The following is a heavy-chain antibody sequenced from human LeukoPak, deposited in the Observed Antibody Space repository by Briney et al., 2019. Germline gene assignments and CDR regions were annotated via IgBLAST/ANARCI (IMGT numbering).Heavy chain of an antibody. J-gene: IGHJ4*02. V-gene: IGHV1-18*01. CDR1: GYTFTSYG. Sequence: ASVKVSCKASGYTFTSYGISWVRQAPGQGLEWMGWISAYNGNTNYAQKLQGRVTMTTDTSTSTAYMELRSLRSDYTAVYYCAKLVTIFGVVTDYYFDYWGQGTLVTVSS. D-gene: IGHD3-3*01. CDR2: ISAYNGNT. CDR3: AKLVTIFGVVTDYYFDY.